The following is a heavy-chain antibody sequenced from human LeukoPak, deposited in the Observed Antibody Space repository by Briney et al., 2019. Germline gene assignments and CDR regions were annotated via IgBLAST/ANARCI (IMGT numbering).Heavy chain of an antibody. J-gene: IGHJ3*02. CDR1: GGSISSSSYY. CDR3: ARIDRSSIDDAFDI. Sequence: SETLSLTCTVSGGSISSSSYYWGWIRQPPGKGLEWIGSIYYSGSTNYNPSLKSRVTISVDTSKNQFSLKLSSVTAADTAVYYCARIDRSSIDDAFDIWGQGTMVTVSS. V-gene: IGHV4-39*07. CDR2: IYYSGST. D-gene: IGHD2-15*01.